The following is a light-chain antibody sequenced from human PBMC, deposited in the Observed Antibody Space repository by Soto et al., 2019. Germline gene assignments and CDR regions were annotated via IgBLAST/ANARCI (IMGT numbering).Light chain of an antibody. Sequence: DIQMTQSPSSLSASVGDRVTITCRTSQSVDNFLNWYQQKPGKAPKLLIYATSTLQNGVPSRFSGSGSGTDFTLTIISLQPEAFATYYRQHNYLNPPWTFGQGTMVEI. CDR1: QSVDNF. CDR2: ATS. V-gene: IGKV1-39*01. J-gene: IGKJ1*01. CDR3: QHNYLNPPWT.